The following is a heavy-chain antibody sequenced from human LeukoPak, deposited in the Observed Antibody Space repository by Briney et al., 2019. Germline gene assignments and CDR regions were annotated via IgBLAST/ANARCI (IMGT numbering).Heavy chain of an antibody. Sequence: GGSLRLSCAASGFTFSTYSMNWVRQAPGKGLEWVSFIDTSGSYIYYRDSMTGRFTISRDNAKNSLYLQMSGLRAEDTAVYYCARGRSITLLRGVAMSDGFDIWGQGAMVTVSS. CDR2: IDTSGSYI. CDR3: ARGRSITLLRGVAMSDGFDI. V-gene: IGHV3-21*01. J-gene: IGHJ3*02. CDR1: GFTFSTYS. D-gene: IGHD3-10*01.